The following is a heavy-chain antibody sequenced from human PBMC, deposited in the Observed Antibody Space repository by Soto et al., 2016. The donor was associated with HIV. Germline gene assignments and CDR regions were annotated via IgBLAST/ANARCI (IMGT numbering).Heavy chain of an antibody. V-gene: IGHV1-18*01. Sequence: QVQVVQSGAEVKKSGASVKVSCKASGYTFNTYGISWVRQAPGQGLEWMGWINTYSGNTNYAPKFQGRVTVTTDTSTSTAYTELRSLRSDDTAVYYCARTITWGYFDYWGQGTLVTVSS. CDR2: INTYSGNT. CDR3: ARTITWGYFDY. D-gene: IGHD3-16*01. CDR1: GYTFNTYG. J-gene: IGHJ4*02.